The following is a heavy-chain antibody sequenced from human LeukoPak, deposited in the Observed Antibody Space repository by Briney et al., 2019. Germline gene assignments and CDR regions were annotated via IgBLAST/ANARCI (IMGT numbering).Heavy chain of an antibody. Sequence: SETLSLTRTVSGGSISSYYWSWIRQPPGKGLEWIGYIYYSGSTNYNPSLKSRVTISVDTSKNQFSLKLSSVTAADTAVYYCARHPRGEDFDYWGQGTLVTVSS. J-gene: IGHJ4*02. D-gene: IGHD6-25*01. V-gene: IGHV4-59*08. CDR3: ARHPRGEDFDY. CDR2: IYYSGST. CDR1: GGSISSYY.